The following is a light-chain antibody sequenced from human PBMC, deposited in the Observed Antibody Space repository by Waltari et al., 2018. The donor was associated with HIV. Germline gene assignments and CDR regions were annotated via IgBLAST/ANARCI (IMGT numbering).Light chain of an antibody. CDR1: QDISNY. CDR2: DAS. Sequence: DIQMTQSPSSLSASEGDRVTITCQASQDISNYLNWYQQKPGKAPKVLIYDASTLETGVPARFSGSGSGTDFTFTITSLQPEDFATYYCQQHDNFPLTFGGGTKVDIK. CDR3: QQHDNFPLT. J-gene: IGKJ4*01. V-gene: IGKV1-33*01.